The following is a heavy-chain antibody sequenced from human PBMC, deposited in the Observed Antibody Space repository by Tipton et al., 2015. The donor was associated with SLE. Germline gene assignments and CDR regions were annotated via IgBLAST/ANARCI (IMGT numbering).Heavy chain of an antibody. CDR2: IYYTGRT. CDR1: GGSISNFY. D-gene: IGHD2-15*01. J-gene: IGHJ6*02. V-gene: IGHV4-59*08. CDR3: ARQVLPHIAATSTLCYYGLVV. Sequence: TLSLTCTVSGGSISNFYWSWIRQPPGKGLEWIGNIYYTGRTDYNPSLKSRVTISEDMSKNQLSLNLTSVTAPDTAVYYCARQVLPHIAATSTLCYYGLVVWGPGTAVPVSS.